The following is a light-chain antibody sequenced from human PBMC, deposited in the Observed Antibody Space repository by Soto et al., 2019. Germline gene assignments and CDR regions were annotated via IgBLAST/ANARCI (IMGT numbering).Light chain of an antibody. Sequence: QSVLTQPPSVSAAPGQKVTISCSGSSSNIGNNYVSWYQQLPGTAPKLLIYDNNKRPSGIPDQFSGSKSGTSATLGITGRQTGDEADYYCGTWDSSLSAYVFGTGTKVTVL. CDR2: DNN. J-gene: IGLJ1*01. CDR1: SSNIGNNY. V-gene: IGLV1-51*01. CDR3: GTWDSSLSAYV.